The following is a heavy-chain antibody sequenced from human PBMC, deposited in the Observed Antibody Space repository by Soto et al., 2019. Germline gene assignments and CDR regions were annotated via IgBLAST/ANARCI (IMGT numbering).Heavy chain of an antibody. CDR2: INPSGGST. J-gene: IGHJ6*03. CDR3: AGCSSTSCYSDYYMDV. Sequence: ASVKVSCKASGYTFTSYYMHWVRQAPGQGLEWMGVINPSGGSTSYAQKFQGRVTMTRDTSTSTVYMELSSLRSEDTAVYYCAGCSSTSCYSDYYMDVWGQGTTVTVSS. CDR1: GYTFTSYY. D-gene: IGHD2-2*01. V-gene: IGHV1-46*03.